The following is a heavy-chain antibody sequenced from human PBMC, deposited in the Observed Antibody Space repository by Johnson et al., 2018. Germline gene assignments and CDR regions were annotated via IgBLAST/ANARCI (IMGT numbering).Heavy chain of an antibody. V-gene: IGHV4-59*01. J-gene: IGHJ3*01. CDR1: GGSISSYY. CDR3: GGVKANSSGWLRAACDL. Sequence: QVQLVQSGPGLVKPSETLSLPCTVSGGSISSYYWSWIRQPPGKGLEWIGYIYYSGSTNYNPSLKSRVTISVDTSKNQFSLKLSSVTAADTAVDYWGGVKANSSGWLRAACDLWGQGTMVTVSS. CDR2: IYYSGST. D-gene: IGHD6-13*01.